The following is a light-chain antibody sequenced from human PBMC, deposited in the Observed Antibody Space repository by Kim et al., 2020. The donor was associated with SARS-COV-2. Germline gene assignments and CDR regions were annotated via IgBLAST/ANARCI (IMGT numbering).Light chain of an antibody. CDR2: NDY. J-gene: IGLJ3*02. V-gene: IGLV1-44*01. CDR1: SSNIGRHF. CDR3: ATWDVSLEAWV. Sequence: QSVLTQPPSTSGTPGQRVTISCSGSSSNIGRHFVNWSQQLPGTAPKVFIYNDYQRPSGVPDRFSGSRSGTSASLAISGLQSEDEADYYCATWDVSLEAWVFGGGTQLTVL.